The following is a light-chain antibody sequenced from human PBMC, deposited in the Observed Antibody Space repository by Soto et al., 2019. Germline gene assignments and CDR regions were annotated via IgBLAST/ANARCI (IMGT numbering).Light chain of an antibody. CDR3: QQYSTYRT. Sequence: EIVLTQSPATMSLSPGERAPLSCRASQSVSSYLAWYQQKPGQAPRLLIYDASNRATGIPARFSGSGSGTEFTLTISSVQPDDFATYYCQQYSTYRTFGQGTKVDIK. J-gene: IGKJ1*01. V-gene: IGKV3-11*01. CDR2: DAS. CDR1: QSVSSY.